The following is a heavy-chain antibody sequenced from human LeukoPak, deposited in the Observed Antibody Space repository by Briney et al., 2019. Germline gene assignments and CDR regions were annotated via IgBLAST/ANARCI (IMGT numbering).Heavy chain of an antibody. CDR1: GGSFSGYY. V-gene: IGHV4-34*01. J-gene: IGHJ5*02. D-gene: IGHD3-3*01. CDR2: INHSGST. Sequence: SETLSLTCAVYGGSFSGYYWSWIRQPPGKGLEWIGEINHSGSTNYNPSLKSRVTISVDTSKNQFSLKLSSVTAADTAVYYCARSDDFWSGLPRFDPWGQGTLVTVSS. CDR3: ARSDDFWSGLPRFDP.